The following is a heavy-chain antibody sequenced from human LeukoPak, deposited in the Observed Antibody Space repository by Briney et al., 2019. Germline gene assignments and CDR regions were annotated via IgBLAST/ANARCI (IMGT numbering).Heavy chain of an antibody. D-gene: IGHD3-16*01. Sequence: AASVKVSCKASGGTFSSYAISWVRQAPGQGLEWMGGIIPIFGTANYAQKFQGRVTITADESTSTAYMELSSLRSDDTAVYYCARDQAPRLITFGGPRRWFDPWGQGTLVTVSS. V-gene: IGHV1-69*13. CDR1: GGTFSSYA. CDR3: ARDQAPRLITFGGPRRWFDP. J-gene: IGHJ5*02. CDR2: IIPIFGTA.